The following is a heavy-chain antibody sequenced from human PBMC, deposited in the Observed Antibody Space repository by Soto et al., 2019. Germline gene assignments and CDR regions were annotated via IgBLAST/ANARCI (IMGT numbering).Heavy chain of an antibody. J-gene: IGHJ5*02. CDR2: INHSGST. CDR3: ASGNVDTAMVRANWFDP. Sequence: NPSETLSLTCAVYGGSFSGYYWSWIRQPPGKGLEWIGEINHSGSTNYNPSLKSRVTISVDTSKNQFSLKLSSVTAADTAVYYCASGNVDTAMVRANWFDPWGQGTLVTVSS. D-gene: IGHD5-18*01. V-gene: IGHV4-34*01. CDR1: GGSFSGYY.